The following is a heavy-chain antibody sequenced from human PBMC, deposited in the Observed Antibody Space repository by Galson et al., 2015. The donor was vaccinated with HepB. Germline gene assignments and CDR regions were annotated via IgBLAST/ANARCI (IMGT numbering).Heavy chain of an antibody. CDR2: IKSKTDGGTT. V-gene: IGHV3-15*07. Sequence: SLRLSCAASGFTFSNAWMNWVRQAPGKGLEWVGRIKSKTDGGTTDYAAPVKGRFTISRDDSKNTLDLQMNSLKTEDTAVYYCTTGVRITMVMDVWGKGTTVTVSS. J-gene: IGHJ6*04. CDR1: GFTFSNAW. D-gene: IGHD3-10*01. CDR3: TTGVRITMVMDV.